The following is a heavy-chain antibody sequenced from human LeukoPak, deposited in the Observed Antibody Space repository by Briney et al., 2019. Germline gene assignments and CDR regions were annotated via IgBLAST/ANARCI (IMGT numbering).Heavy chain of an antibody. D-gene: IGHD6-6*01. V-gene: IGHV1-2*02. CDR1: GYTFTGYY. J-gene: IGHJ5*02. Sequence: ASVKVSCKASGYTFTGYYMHWVRQAPGQGLEWMGWINPNSGGTNYAQKFQGRVTMTRDTSISTAYMELSRLRSEDTAVYYCAREWYSSSSGGSFDPWGQGTLVTVSS. CDR3: AREWYSSSSGGSFDP. CDR2: INPNSGGT.